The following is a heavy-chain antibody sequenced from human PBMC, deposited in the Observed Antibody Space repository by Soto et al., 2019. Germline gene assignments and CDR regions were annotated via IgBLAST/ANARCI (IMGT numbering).Heavy chain of an antibody. CDR1: GFPFSSYW. J-gene: IGHJ4*02. CDR2: INLDGSEK. Sequence: PGGSLRLSSTASGFPFSSYWMTWVRQAPGKGLEWVARINLDGSEKYYVDSVKGRFTISRDNAKNSLYLQMNSLRAEDTALYYCARGGQRSFNYWGQGTLVTVSS. CDR3: ARGGQRSFNY. V-gene: IGHV3-7*05.